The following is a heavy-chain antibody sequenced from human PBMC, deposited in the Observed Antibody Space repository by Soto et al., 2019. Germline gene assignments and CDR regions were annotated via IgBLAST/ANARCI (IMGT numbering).Heavy chain of an antibody. J-gene: IGHJ6*02. CDR2: IWYDGSNK. CDR3: ARDALLGNDPNGYSYGLRYYYYGMDV. Sequence: QVQLVESGGGVVQPGRSLRLSCAASGFTFSSYSMHWVRQAPGKGLEWVAVIWYDGSNKYYADSVKGRFTISRDNSKNTLYLQMNSLRAEDTAVYYCARDALLGNDPNGYSYGLRYYYYGMDVWGQGTTVTVSS. D-gene: IGHD5-18*01. V-gene: IGHV3-33*01. CDR1: GFTFSSYS.